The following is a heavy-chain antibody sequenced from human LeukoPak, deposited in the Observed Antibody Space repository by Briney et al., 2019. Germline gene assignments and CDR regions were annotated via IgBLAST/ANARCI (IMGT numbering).Heavy chain of an antibody. CDR3: ATARGYSSSWWGMRWFDP. CDR1: GYTLTELS. D-gene: IGHD6-13*01. CDR2: FDHEDVET. Sequence: GASVKVSCKVSGYTLTELSMHWVRQAPGKGREWMGGFDHEDVETIYAQKFQGRVTMTEDTSTDTAYLELSRLRSEDTAVYYCATARGYSSSWWGMRWFDPWGQGTLVTVSS. V-gene: IGHV1-24*01. J-gene: IGHJ5*02.